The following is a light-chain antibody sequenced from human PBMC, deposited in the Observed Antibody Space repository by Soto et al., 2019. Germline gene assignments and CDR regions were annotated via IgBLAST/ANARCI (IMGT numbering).Light chain of an antibody. Sequence: QSVLTQPPSASGSPGQSVTISCTGTSSDVGAYNFVSWYQQHPGKAPKLIISEVSKRPSGVPDRFSGSKSGNTASLTVSGLQAEDEADYYCASWDDNLNGGVFGGGTKVTVL. CDR1: SSDVGAYNF. CDR2: EVS. J-gene: IGLJ3*02. CDR3: ASWDDNLNGGV. V-gene: IGLV2-8*01.